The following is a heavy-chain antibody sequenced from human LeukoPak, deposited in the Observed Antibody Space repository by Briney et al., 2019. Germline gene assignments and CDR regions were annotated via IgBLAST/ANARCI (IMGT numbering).Heavy chain of an antibody. CDR2: ISGSGGST. Sequence: PGGSLRLSCAASGFTFSSYAMSWVRQAPGKGLEWVSAISGSGGSTYYADSVKGRFTISRDNSKNTLYLQMNSLRAEDTAVYYCATYCSSTSCNDHWGQGTLVTVSS. D-gene: IGHD2-2*01. J-gene: IGHJ5*02. CDR3: ATYCSSTSCNDH. V-gene: IGHV3-23*01. CDR1: GFTFSSYA.